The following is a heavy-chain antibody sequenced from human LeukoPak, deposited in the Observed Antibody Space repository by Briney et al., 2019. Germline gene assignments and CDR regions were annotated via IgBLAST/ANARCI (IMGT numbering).Heavy chain of an antibody. CDR1: GFTFSSYS. CDR2: ISSSSSYI. J-gene: IGHJ3*02. Sequence: PGGSLRLSCAASGFTFSSYSMNWVRQASGKGLEWVSSISSSSSYIYYADSVKGRFTISRDNAKNSLYLQMNSLRAEDTAVYYCARFPLWSGYYSALDAFDIWGQGTMVTVSS. V-gene: IGHV3-21*01. CDR3: ARFPLWSGYYSALDAFDI. D-gene: IGHD3-3*01.